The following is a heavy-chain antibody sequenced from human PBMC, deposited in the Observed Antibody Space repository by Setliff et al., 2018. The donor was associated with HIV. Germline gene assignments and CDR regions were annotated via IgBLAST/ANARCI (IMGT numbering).Heavy chain of an antibody. D-gene: IGHD4-4*01. CDR2: IYYNVNN. V-gene: IGHV4-59*11. CDR3: TRGGSMTTLTT. Sequence: PSETLSLTCAVSGVSISSQYWSWIRQPPGKGLEWIGFIYYNVNNNYNPSLKSRVSISVDTSKNQFSLRLSSVTAADTAVCYCTRGGSMTTLTTWGQGTLVTVSS. CDR1: GVSISSQY. J-gene: IGHJ4*02.